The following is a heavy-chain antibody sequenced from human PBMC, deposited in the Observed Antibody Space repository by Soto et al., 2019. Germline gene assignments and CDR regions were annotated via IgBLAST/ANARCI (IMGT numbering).Heavy chain of an antibody. J-gene: IGHJ4*02. CDR1: GVKFENYA. CDR3: AKDTGPN. Sequence: VGSQRHWCGAAGVKFENYAVHWVRQAPGKGLEWVSGISWNSNTIAYADSVKGRFTISRDNAKNSLYLQMNSLRAEDTAFYYCAKDTGPNWGQGNLVTGSS. CDR2: ISWNSNTI. V-gene: IGHV3-9*01.